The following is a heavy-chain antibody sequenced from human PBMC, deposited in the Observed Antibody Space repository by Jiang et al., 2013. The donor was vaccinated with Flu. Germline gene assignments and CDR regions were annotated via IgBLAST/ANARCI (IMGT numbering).Heavy chain of an antibody. V-gene: IGHV4-61*01. CDR3: ARLRWSNDAFDI. D-gene: IGHD4-23*01. Sequence: GSGLVKPSETLSLTCTVSGDSVSSVSYYWSWIRQPPGKGLEWTGYIYNSGSTRYNPSLKSRVTISVDTSKNQFSLRLSSVTTADTAAYYCARLRWSNDAFDIWGQGTMVTVSS. CDR1: GDSVSSVSYY. CDR2: IYNSGST. J-gene: IGHJ3*02.